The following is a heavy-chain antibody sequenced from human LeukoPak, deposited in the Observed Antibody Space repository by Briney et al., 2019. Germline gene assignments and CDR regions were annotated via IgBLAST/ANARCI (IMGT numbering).Heavy chain of an antibody. V-gene: IGHV4-59*01. D-gene: IGHD3-16*01. Sequence: PSETLSLTCTVPDGSKSGYLRGWIRQPPGEGLEWIGYFHNSGTSTYNPSLKSRVTISADTSKNQFSLKLNSLTTADTAVYYCTRGAGWLIDYWGQGILVTVSS. CDR3: TRGAGWLIDY. J-gene: IGHJ4*02. CDR1: DGSKSGYL. CDR2: FHNSGTS.